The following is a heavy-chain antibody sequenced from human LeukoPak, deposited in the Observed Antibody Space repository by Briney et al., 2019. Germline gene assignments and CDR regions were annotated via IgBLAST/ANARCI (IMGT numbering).Heavy chain of an antibody. J-gene: IGHJ4*02. Sequence: GGSLRLSCAASGFTVSSNYMSWVRQAPGKGLEWVSVIYSGGSTYYADSVKGRLTISRDNSKNTLYLQMSSLRAEDTAVYYCARDLQTTYCSGGSCYGSAVYWGQGTLVTVSS. V-gene: IGHV3-66*01. D-gene: IGHD2-15*01. CDR1: GFTVSSNY. CDR2: IYSGGST. CDR3: ARDLQTTYCSGGSCYGSAVY.